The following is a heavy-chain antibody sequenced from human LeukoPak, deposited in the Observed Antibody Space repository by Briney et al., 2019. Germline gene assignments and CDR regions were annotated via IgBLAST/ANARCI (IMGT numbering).Heavy chain of an antibody. Sequence: PSETLSLTCTVSGGSTSSYYWSWIRQPPGKGLEWIGYIYYSGSTNYNPSLKSRVTISVDTSKNQFSLKLSSVTAADTAVYYCARSIAVAFDYWGQGTLVTVSS. J-gene: IGHJ4*02. CDR3: ARSIAVAFDY. V-gene: IGHV4-59*08. CDR2: IYYSGST. D-gene: IGHD6-19*01. CDR1: GGSTSSYY.